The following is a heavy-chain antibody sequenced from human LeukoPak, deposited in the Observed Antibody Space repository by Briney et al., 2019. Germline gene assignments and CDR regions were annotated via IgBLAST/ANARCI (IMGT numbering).Heavy chain of an antibody. J-gene: IGHJ4*02. CDR1: GFTFTNGW. V-gene: IGHV3-15*01. CDR2: IKSKGDGEST. Sequence: PGGSLRLSCAASGFTFTNGWMTWVRQAPGKGLEWVGRIKSKGDGESTDYGAPVKGRFTMSRDDSKATLYLQMNFLQAEDTAVYYCATDLGLTMIRGVIVHWGQGALVIVSS. CDR3: ATDLGLTMIRGVIVH. D-gene: IGHD3-10*01.